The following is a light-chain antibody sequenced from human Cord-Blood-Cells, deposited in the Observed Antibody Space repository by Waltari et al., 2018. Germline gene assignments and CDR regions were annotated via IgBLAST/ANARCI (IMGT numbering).Light chain of an antibody. V-gene: IGKV1-33*01. CDR3: QQYDNLLLT. J-gene: IGKJ4*01. CDR1: QDISNY. CDR2: DAS. Sequence: DIQMTQSPSSLSASVGDCVTITCQASQDISNYLNWYQQKPGKAPKLMIYDASNLETGVPSRFSGSGSGTDFTFTISRLQPEDIATYYCQQYDNLLLTFGGGTKVEIK.